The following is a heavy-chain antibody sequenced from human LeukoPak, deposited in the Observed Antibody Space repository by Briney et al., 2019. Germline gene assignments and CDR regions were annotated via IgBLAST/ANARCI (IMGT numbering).Heavy chain of an antibody. CDR3: AVVFKYGMDV. V-gene: IGHV1-2*02. CDR1: GCTFTGYY. CDR2: INPKRGGT. J-gene: IGHJ6*02. D-gene: IGHD2-21*01. Sequence: ASVTVSCKASGCTFTGYYMHWVRQPPGQGLEWMGWINPKRGGTNYAQKFQGRVTMTRDTSIITAYMELSRLRSDDTAVYYCAVVFKYGMDVWGQGTTVTVSS.